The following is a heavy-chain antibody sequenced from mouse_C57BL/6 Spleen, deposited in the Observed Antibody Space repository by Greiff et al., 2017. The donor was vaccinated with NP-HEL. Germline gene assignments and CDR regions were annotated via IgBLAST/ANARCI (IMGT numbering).Heavy chain of an antibody. V-gene: IGHV1-26*01. CDR2: INPNNGGT. J-gene: IGHJ1*03. D-gene: IGHD1-1*01. CDR3: ATGITTVVARGSFDV. Sequence: VQLQQSGPELVKPGASVKISCKASGYTFTDYYMNWVKQSHGKSLEWIGDINPNNGGTSYNQKFKGKATLTVDKSSSTAYMELRSLTSEDSAVYYCATGITTVVARGSFDVWGTGTTVTVSS. CDR1: GYTFTDYY.